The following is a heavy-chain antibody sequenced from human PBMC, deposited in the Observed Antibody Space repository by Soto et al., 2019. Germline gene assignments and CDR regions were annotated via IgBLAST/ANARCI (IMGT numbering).Heavy chain of an antibody. D-gene: IGHD3-10*01. CDR1: GFTFSSYG. J-gene: IGHJ3*02. V-gene: IGHV3-33*01. Sequence: QPGGSLRLSCAASGFTFSSYGMHWVRQAPGKGLEWVAVIWYDGSNKYYADSVKGRFTISRDNSKNTLYLQMNSLRAEDTAVYYCARDGGSGSYYPSDAFDIWGQGTMVTVSS. CDR2: IWYDGSNK. CDR3: ARDGGSGSYYPSDAFDI.